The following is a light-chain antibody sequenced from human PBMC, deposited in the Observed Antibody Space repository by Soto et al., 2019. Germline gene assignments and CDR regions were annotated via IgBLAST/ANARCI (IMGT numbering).Light chain of an antibody. V-gene: IGKV1-5*03. Sequence: DINVSHSPSVVSASIRDRVTMTCLPSQAVPNNMAWYQQKPGKPPKLLIYRASTLKSGVPSRFSGSGSGTEFTLTISSLQPDDFATYYCPHSNSYSEAFGQGAKVDIK. CDR2: RAS. CDR1: QAVPNN. CDR3: PHSNSYSEA. J-gene: IGKJ1*01.